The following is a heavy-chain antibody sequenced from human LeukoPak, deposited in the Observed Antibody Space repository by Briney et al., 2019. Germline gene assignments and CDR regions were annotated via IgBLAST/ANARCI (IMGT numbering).Heavy chain of an antibody. CDR3: ATGYYYDSSGYSPFDY. CDR1: GYTLTELS. Sequence: ASVKVSCKVSGYTLTELSMHWVRQAPGKGLEWMGGFDPEDGETIYAQKFQGRVTMTEDTSTDTAYMELSSLRSEDTAVYYCATGYYYDSSGYSPFDYWGQGTLVTVSS. V-gene: IGHV1-24*01. J-gene: IGHJ4*02. CDR2: FDPEDGET. D-gene: IGHD3-22*01.